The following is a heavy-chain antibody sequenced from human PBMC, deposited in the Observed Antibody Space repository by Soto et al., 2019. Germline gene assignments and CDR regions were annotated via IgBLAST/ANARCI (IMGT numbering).Heavy chain of an antibody. CDR3: ARGIAAAAARGMDV. CDR2: INSNSGGT. V-gene: IGHV1-2*04. Sequence: QVQLVQSGAEVKKPGASVKVSCKASGYTFTGYYMHWVRQAPGQGLEWMGWINSNSGGTNYAQKFEGWVTMTRDTSISTAEMGLGRLRSDDTAVYYCARGIAAAAARGMDVWGRGTTVTVSS. CDR1: GYTFTGYY. J-gene: IGHJ6*02. D-gene: IGHD6-13*01.